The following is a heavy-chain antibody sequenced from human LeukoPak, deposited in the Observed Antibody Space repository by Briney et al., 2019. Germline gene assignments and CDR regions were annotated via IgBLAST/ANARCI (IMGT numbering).Heavy chain of an antibody. D-gene: IGHD3-22*01. Sequence: SETLSLTCTVSGGSISSSSYYWGWIRQPPGKGLEWIGSIYYSGSTYYNPSLKSRVTISVDTSKNQFSLKLSSVTAADTAVYYCARGLKYYYDSSGPKGRWFNPWGQGTLVTVSS. V-gene: IGHV4-39*07. J-gene: IGHJ5*02. CDR2: IYYSGST. CDR3: ARGLKYYYDSSGPKGRWFNP. CDR1: GGSISSSSYY.